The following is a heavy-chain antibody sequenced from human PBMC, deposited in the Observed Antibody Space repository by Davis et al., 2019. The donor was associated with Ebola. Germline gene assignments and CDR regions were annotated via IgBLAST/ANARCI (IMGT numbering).Heavy chain of an antibody. CDR3: AKDPLGHTGENDY. J-gene: IGHJ4*02. D-gene: IGHD2-8*02. CDR2: MNPNSGNT. CDR1: GYSFTSYW. Sequence: GESLKISCKGSGYSFTSYWIGWVRQATGQGLEWMGWMNPNSGNTNYEQKLQGRVTMTRDTSTSTVYMELSSLRSEDTAVYYCAKDPLGHTGENDYWGQGTVVAVSS. V-gene: IGHV1-8*02.